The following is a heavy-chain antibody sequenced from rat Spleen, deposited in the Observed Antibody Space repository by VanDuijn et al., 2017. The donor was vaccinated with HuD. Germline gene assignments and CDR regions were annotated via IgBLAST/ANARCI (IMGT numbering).Heavy chain of an antibody. CDR2: ITNASGRT. D-gene: IGHD1-10*01. V-gene: IGHV5-31*01. CDR3: ARHNVTTGDYFDY. Sequence: EVKLVESGGGLVQPGRSLKLSCAASGFNFNDYWMGWVRQAPGKGLEWIASITNASGRTYYPDSVKGRFTISRDNAKTTLYLQMDSLRSEDTATYYCARHNVTTGDYFDYWGQGVLVTVSS. CDR1: GFNFNDYW. J-gene: IGHJ2*01.